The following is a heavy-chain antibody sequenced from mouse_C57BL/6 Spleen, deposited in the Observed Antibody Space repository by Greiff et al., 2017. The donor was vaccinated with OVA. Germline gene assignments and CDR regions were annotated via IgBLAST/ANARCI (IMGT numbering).Heavy chain of an antibody. Sequence: QVQLQQPGPELVKPGASVTLSCKASGYTFTSYWMHWVKQRPGQGLEWIGNINPSNGGTNYNEKFKSKATLTVDKSSSTAYMLLSSLASEDAAVNYCARAVGDYFDYWGQGTTLTVSS. D-gene: IGHD1-1*01. J-gene: IGHJ2*01. CDR1: GYTFTSYW. CDR2: INPSNGGT. V-gene: IGHV1-53*01. CDR3: ARAVGDYFDY.